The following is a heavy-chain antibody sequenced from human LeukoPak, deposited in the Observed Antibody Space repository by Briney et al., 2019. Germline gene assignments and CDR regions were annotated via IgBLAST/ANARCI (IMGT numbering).Heavy chain of an antibody. Sequence: SQTLSLTCTVSGGSISSGDFYWSWMRQPPGQDLEWIAYMCYSGSSYSNPSLKSRVTMSADTSKNQLSLKLSSVTAADTAVYYCARPDYHDSRIDPWGQGILVTVSS. J-gene: IGHJ5*02. CDR3: ARPDYHDSRIDP. V-gene: IGHV4-30-4*01. D-gene: IGHD3-22*01. CDR1: GGSISSGDFY. CDR2: MCYSGSS.